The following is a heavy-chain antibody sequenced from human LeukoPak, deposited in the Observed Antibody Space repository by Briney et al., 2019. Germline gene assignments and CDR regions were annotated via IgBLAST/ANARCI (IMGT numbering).Heavy chain of an antibody. D-gene: IGHD4-17*01. CDR2: IYPTGST. CDR1: GYSISSGYY. Sequence: SETLSLTCTVSGYSISSGYYWGWIRQPPGKGLEWIGNIYPTGSTYYNPSLKSRVTISVDTSKNQFSLKVSSVSAADTAVYYCAIYYGDYYYYYYMDVWGKGTTVTVSS. J-gene: IGHJ6*03. V-gene: IGHV4-38-2*02. CDR3: AIYYGDYYYYYYMDV.